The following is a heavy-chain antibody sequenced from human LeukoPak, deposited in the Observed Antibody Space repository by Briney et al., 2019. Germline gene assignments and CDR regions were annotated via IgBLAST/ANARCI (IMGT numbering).Heavy chain of an antibody. CDR2: ISDNGGET. Sequence: PGGSLRLSCAASGFTFTDYAMSWVRQAPERGREWISTISDNGGETYYADSVKGRFAISRDNSKNTLFLQMNSLRAEDSAVYYCATDRERDPSVYYLVGGQGTLITVSS. CDR1: GFTFTDYA. J-gene: IGHJ4*02. D-gene: IGHD3-22*01. CDR3: ATDRERDPSVYYLV. V-gene: IGHV3-23*01.